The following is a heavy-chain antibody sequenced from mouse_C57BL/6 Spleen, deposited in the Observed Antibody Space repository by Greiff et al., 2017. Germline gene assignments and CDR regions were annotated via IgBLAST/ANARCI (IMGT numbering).Heavy chain of an antibody. CDR3: ARPGYDYAMDY. D-gene: IGHD2-10*02. CDR1: GFTFSSYT. V-gene: IGHV5-9*01. CDR2: ISGGGGNT. Sequence: EVKVEESGGGLVKPGGSLKLSCAASGFTFSSYTMSWVRQTPEKRLEWVATISGGGGNTYYPDSVKGRFTISRDNAKNTLYLQMSSLRSEDTALYYCARPGYDYAMDYWGQGTSVTVSS. J-gene: IGHJ4*01.